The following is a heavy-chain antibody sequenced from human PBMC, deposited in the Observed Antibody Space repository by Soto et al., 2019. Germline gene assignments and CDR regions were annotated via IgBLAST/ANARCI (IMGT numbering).Heavy chain of an antibody. CDR3: CEWETDY. J-gene: IGHJ4*02. Sequence: GGSLRLSCAASGFTFSSYGMHWVRQAPGKGLEWVAVISYDGSNKYYADSVKGRFTISRDNSKNTLYLQMNSLRAEDTAVYYCCEWETDYWGQGTLVTVSS. CDR2: ISYDGSNK. D-gene: IGHD1-26*01. V-gene: IGHV3-30*03. CDR1: GFTFSSYG.